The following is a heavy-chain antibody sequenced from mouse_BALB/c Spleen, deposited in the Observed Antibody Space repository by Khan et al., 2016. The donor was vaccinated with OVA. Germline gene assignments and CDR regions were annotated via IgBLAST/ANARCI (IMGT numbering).Heavy chain of an antibody. Sequence: QVQLKQSGPGLVAPSQSLSITCTVSGFSLTSYCVPWVRQTPGKGLEWLGVIWAGGSTNYYSALMSRLSISKDNSKSQAFLQMNSLQTDDTAMYYCDRLEDKWGQGTTLTVSS. V-gene: IGHV2-9*02. CDR3: DRLEDK. CDR2: IWAGGST. J-gene: IGHJ2*01. CDR1: GFSLTSYC.